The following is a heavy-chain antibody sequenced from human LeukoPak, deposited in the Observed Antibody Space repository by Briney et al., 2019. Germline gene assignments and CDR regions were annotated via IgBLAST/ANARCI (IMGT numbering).Heavy chain of an antibody. CDR2: IIPIFGTA. CDR1: GYTFNNYY. CDR3: ARERLDAFDI. J-gene: IGHJ3*02. V-gene: IGHV1-69*13. Sequence: ASVKVSCKASGYTFNNYYMYWVRQAPGQGLEWMGGIIPIFGTANYAQKFQGRVTITADESTSTAYMELSSLRSEDTAVYYCARERLDAFDIWGQGTMVTVSS.